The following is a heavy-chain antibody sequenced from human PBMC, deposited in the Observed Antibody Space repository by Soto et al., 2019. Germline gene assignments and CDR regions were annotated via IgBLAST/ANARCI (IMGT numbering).Heavy chain of an antibody. J-gene: IGHJ2*01. CDR3: ARKALPGWYFDL. CDR2: IYYSGGT. CDR1: GVSISSYY. Sequence: QEQLQESGPGLVKPSETLSLTCTVSGVSISSYYWNWIRQPPGKGLEWIGYIYYSGGTNYTPSLKSRVTMSVDTSKSQFSLQLSSVTASDTAVYFCARKALPGWYFDLWGRGTLVTVSS. V-gene: IGHV4-59*01.